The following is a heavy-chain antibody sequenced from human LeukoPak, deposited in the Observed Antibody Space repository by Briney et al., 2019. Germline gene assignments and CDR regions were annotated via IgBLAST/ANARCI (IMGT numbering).Heavy chain of an antibody. CDR2: IYYSGST. CDR3: ARESAVAGITALDY. D-gene: IGHD6-19*01. V-gene: IGHV4-39*07. J-gene: IGHJ4*02. CDR1: GGSISSSSYY. Sequence: SETLSLTCTVSGGSISSSSYYWGWIRQPPGKGLEWIGSIYYSGSTYYNPSLKSRVTMSVDTSKNQVSLRLTSVTAADTAVYYCARESAVAGITALDYWGQGTLATVSS.